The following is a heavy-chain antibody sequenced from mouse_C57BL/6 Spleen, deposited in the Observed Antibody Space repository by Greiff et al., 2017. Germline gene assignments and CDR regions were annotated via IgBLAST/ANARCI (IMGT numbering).Heavy chain of an antibody. J-gene: IGHJ2*01. CDR2: ILPGSGST. V-gene: IGHV1-9*01. CDR1: GYTFTGYW. CDR3: AKLNLYYGYDRGFDY. D-gene: IGHD2-2*01. Sequence: VKLMESGAELMKPGASVKLSCKATGYTFTGYWIEWVKQRPGHGLEWIGEILPGSGSTNYNEKFKGKATFTADTSSNTAYMQLSSLTTEDSAIYYCAKLNLYYGYDRGFDYWGQGTTLTVSS.